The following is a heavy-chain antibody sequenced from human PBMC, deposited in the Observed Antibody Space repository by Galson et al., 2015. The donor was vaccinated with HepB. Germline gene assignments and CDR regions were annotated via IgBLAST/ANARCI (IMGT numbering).Heavy chain of an antibody. CDR1: GFTFDDYA. CDR2: ISRNSFSI. J-gene: IGHJ2*01. CDR3: AKAYGDGNWYFER. Sequence: SLRLSCAAAGFTFDDYAMHWVRQAPGKGLEWVSGISRNSFSIGYGDSVKGRFTISRDNAKNSLYLQMNRLRAEDTALYFCAKAYGDGNWYFERWGRGTLVTVSS. V-gene: IGHV3-9*01. D-gene: IGHD4-17*01.